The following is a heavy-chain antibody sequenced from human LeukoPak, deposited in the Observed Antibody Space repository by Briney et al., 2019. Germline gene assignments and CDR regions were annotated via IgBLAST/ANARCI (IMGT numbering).Heavy chain of an antibody. CDR1: GGSISSGDYY. Sequence: PSETLSLTCTVSGGSISSGDYYWSWIRQPPGKGLEWIGYIYYSGSTYYNPSLKSRVTISVDTSKNQFPLNLSSVTAADTAVYYCARGFGYSNYFDYWGQGTLVTVSS. V-gene: IGHV4-30-4*08. CDR2: IYYSGST. J-gene: IGHJ4*02. CDR3: ARGFGYSNYFDY. D-gene: IGHD4-11*01.